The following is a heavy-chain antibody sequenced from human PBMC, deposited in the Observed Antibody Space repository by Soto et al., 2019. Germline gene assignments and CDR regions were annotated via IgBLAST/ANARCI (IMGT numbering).Heavy chain of an antibody. CDR3: ARQPEYSSSSLGPWFDP. D-gene: IGHD6-6*01. Sequence: GEALKISCKGSGYSFTSYWIGWVRQMPGKGLEWMGIIYPGDSDTRYSPSFQGQVTISADKSISTAYLQWSSLKASDTAMYYCARQPEYSSSSLGPWFDPWGQGTLVTVSS. CDR1: GYSFTSYW. V-gene: IGHV5-51*01. CDR2: IYPGDSDT. J-gene: IGHJ5*02.